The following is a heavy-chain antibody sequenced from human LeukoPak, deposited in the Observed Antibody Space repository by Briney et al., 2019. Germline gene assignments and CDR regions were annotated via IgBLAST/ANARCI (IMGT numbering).Heavy chain of an antibody. CDR1: GFTFDDYA. Sequence: GRSPRLSCAASGFTFDDYAMHWVRQAPGKGLEWVSGISWNSGSIGYADSVKGRFTISRDNAKNSLYLQMNSLRAEDTALYYCAKDTSSGSYWSGMDVWGQGTTVTVSS. D-gene: IGHD3-10*01. CDR3: AKDTSSGSYWSGMDV. V-gene: IGHV3-9*01. CDR2: ISWNSGSI. J-gene: IGHJ6*02.